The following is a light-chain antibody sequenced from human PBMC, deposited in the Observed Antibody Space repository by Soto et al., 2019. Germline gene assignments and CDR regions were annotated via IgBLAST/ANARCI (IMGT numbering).Light chain of an antibody. Sequence: QSALTQPASVSGSPGQSITISCTGTSSDVGGYKYVSWYQHHPGKAPKLMIYEVSNRPSGVSSRFSGSKSGNTASLTISGLQAEDEADYYCSSYTTSSTLVFGGGTKLTVL. CDR3: SSYTTSSTLV. CDR2: EVS. V-gene: IGLV2-14*01. J-gene: IGLJ3*02. CDR1: SSDVGGYKY.